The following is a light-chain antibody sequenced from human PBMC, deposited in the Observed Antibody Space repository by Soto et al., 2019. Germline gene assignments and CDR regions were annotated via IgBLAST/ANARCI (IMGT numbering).Light chain of an antibody. CDR1: QSISSSY. Sequence: EIVLTQSPGTLSLSPGERATLSCRASQSISSSYLAWYQQKPGQAPRLLIYGASSRATGIPDRFSGSGSGTDFTLTISRLEPEDFAVYYCHHYGSPFGPGTKVDIK. CDR3: HHYGSP. V-gene: IGKV3-20*01. CDR2: GAS. J-gene: IGKJ3*01.